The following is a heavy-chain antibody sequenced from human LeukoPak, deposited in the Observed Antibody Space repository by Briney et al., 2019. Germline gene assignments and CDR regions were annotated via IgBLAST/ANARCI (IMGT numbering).Heavy chain of an antibody. CDR3: ARDRDVDDFDS. CDR1: GDYIGRINYY. V-gene: IGHV4-39*07. J-gene: IGHJ4*01. CDR2: MSYSGHT. Sequence: KSSETLSLTCTISGDYIGRINYYWGWIRQPPGKGLEWIVSMSYSGHTYYNPSLKSRVTTSIDTSKNQLSLNLKSVTAADTAVYYCARDRDVDDFDSWGHGTLVTVSS. D-gene: IGHD2-15*01.